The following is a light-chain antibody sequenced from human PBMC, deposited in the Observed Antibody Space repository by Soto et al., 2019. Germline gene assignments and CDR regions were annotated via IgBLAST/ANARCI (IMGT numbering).Light chain of an antibody. CDR1: SSDVGGNKY. Sequence: SALTQPASVSGSPGQSITISCTGSSSDVGGNKYVSWYQHPPGKAPELMIFEVSIRPSEVSDRFSGSKSGNTGSLTISGLQAEDEDHYYCSSYTGDSSPYVFGTGTKLTVL. J-gene: IGLJ1*01. V-gene: IGLV2-14*01. CDR3: SSYTGDSSPYV. CDR2: EVS.